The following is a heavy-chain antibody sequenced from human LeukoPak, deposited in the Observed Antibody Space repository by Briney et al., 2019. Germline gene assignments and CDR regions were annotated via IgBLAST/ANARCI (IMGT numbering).Heavy chain of an antibody. Sequence: GGSLRVSCAASGFTFNSYGMHWVRQAPGKGLEWVAFIRYDGSNKYYADSVKGRFTISRDNSKNTLYLQMNSLRAEDTAVYYCAKGHPVDGSNTLVDYWGQGTLLTVSS. CDR1: GFTFNSYG. CDR2: IRYDGSNK. D-gene: IGHD6-19*01. V-gene: IGHV3-30*02. CDR3: AKGHPVDGSNTLVDY. J-gene: IGHJ4*02.